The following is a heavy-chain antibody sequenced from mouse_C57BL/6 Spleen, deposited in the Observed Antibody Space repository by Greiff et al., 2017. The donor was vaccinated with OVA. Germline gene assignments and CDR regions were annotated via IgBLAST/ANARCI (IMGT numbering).Heavy chain of an antibody. CDR1: GFTFSDYY. CDR2: INYDGSST. Sequence: EVKVVESEGGLVQPGSSMKLSCTASGFTFSDYYMAWVRPVPEKGLEWVANINYDGSSTYYLDSLKSRFIISRDNAKNILYLQMSSLKSEDTATYYCARVGDEGDYYAMDYWGQGTSVTVSS. V-gene: IGHV5-16*01. J-gene: IGHJ4*01. CDR3: ARVGDEGDYYAMDY.